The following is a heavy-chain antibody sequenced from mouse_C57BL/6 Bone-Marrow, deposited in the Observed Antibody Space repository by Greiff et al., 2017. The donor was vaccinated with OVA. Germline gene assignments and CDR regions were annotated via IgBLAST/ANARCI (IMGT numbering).Heavy chain of an antibody. CDR1: GYTFTDYY. CDR2: INPNNGGT. Sequence: VQLQQSGPELVKPGASVKISCKASGYTFTDYYMNWVKQSHGKSLEWIGDINPNNGGTSYNQQFKGKATLTVDKSSSTAYMELRSLTSADSAVYYCARDYGYDPAWFAYWGQGTLGTVSA. D-gene: IGHD2-2*01. CDR3: ARDYGYDPAWFAY. V-gene: IGHV1-26*01. J-gene: IGHJ3*01.